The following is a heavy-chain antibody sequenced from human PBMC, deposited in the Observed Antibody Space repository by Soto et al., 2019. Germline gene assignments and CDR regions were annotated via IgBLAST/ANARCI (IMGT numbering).Heavy chain of an antibody. CDR1: GFTFDDYA. Sequence: EVQLVESGGGLVQPGRSLRLSCAASGFTFDDYAMHWVRQAPGKGLEWVSGISWNSGSIGYADSVKGRFTISRDNAKNSLYLQMNSLRAEDTALYYCAKDKVMITFGGVIAHYYYYYTDVWGKGTTVTVSS. D-gene: IGHD3-16*02. J-gene: IGHJ6*03. CDR3: AKDKVMITFGGVIAHYYYYYTDV. CDR2: ISWNSGSI. V-gene: IGHV3-9*01.